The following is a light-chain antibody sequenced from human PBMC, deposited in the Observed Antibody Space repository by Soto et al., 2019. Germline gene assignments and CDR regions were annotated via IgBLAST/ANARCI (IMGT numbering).Light chain of an antibody. CDR2: EVT. Sequence: QSALTQPPSASGSPGQSVAISCTGTSSDVGGYEFVSWYQQHPGTAPKLIISEVTKRPSGVPDRFSGSKSGNTASLTVSGLQDDDEADSHCSSYAGSNKVFGGGTKVTVL. V-gene: IGLV2-8*01. J-gene: IGLJ2*01. CDR1: SSDVGGYEF. CDR3: SSYAGSNKV.